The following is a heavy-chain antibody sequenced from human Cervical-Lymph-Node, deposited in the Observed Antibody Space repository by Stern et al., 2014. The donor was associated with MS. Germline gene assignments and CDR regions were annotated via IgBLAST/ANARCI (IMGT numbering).Heavy chain of an antibody. J-gene: IGHJ4*02. Sequence: VQLVESGGGLVQPGGSLRLSCAASGFTLSRYWMHWVRQTPGKGLVWISRMNSDGTTTTYADSAKGRFTISRDNAKNMVYLQLNGLRADDTAVYYCARDVQGDGNYNLDHWGQGTLVTVSS. CDR3: ARDVQGDGNYNLDH. D-gene: IGHD1-1*01. CDR2: MNSDGTTT. CDR1: GFTLSRYW. V-gene: IGHV3-74*01.